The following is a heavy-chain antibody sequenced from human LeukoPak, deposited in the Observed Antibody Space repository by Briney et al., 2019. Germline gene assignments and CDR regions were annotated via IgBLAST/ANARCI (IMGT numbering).Heavy chain of an antibody. CDR1: GFTFSSYG. Sequence: GRSLRLSCAASGFTFSSYGMHWVRQAPGKGLEWVAVISYDGSNKYYADSVKGRFTISRDNSKNTLYLQMNSLRAEDTAVYYCANPVATADYWGQGTLVTVSS. D-gene: IGHD1-26*01. V-gene: IGHV3-30*18. J-gene: IGHJ4*02. CDR2: ISYDGSNK. CDR3: ANPVATADY.